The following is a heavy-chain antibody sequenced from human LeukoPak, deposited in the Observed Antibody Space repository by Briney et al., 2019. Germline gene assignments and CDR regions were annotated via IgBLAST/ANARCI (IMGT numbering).Heavy chain of an antibody. J-gene: IGHJ4*02. CDR3: ARIGDYYDTGDPDC. CDR1: GFTFTHYA. Sequence: GGSLRLSCAASGFTFTHYAMNWVRQAPGKGLEWVSYISNSGDTIYYTDSVRGRFTTSRDNAKNSLYLQMNSLRAEDTVVYYCARIGDYYDTGDPDCWGQGTLVTVSS. D-gene: IGHD3-22*01. V-gene: IGHV3-48*03. CDR2: ISNSGDTI.